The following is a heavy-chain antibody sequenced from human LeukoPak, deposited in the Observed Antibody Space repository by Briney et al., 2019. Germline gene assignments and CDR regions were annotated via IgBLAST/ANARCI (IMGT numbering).Heavy chain of an antibody. V-gene: IGHV5-51*01. D-gene: IGHD3-22*01. J-gene: IGHJ3*02. Sequence: GESLKISCKGSGYSFTSYWIGWVRHMPGKGLEWMGIIYPGDSDTRYSPSFQGQVTISADKSISTAYLQWSSLKASDTAMYYCARGLTYYYDSSGYYGFDIWGQGTMVTVSS. CDR3: ARGLTYYYDSSGYYGFDI. CDR1: GYSFTSYW. CDR2: IYPGDSDT.